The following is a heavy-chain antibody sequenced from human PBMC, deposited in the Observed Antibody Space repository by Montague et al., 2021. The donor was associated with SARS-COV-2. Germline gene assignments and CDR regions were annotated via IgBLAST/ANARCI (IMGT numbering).Heavy chain of an antibody. V-gene: IGHV2-5*02. CDR2: IYWGXEN. Sequence: PALVKPTQTLTLTCTFSGFSITTSTMGVGWIRQPPGKALEWLALIYWGXENRFSPSLKSRLTITKDTFKDQAVLRMTNMDPVDTATYYCVHYASGSYYFHYWGQGTLVTVSS. D-gene: IGHD3-10*01. CDR1: GFSITTSTMG. CDR3: VHYASGSYYFHY. J-gene: IGHJ4*02.